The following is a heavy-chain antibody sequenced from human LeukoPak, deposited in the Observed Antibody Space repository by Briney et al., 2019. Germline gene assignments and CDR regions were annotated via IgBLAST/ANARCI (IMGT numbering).Heavy chain of an antibody. J-gene: IGHJ5*02. Sequence: PSETLSLTCTVSGYSISSGYYWGWIRPPPGKGLEWIGSIYHSGSTYYNPSLKSRVTISVDTSKNQFSLKLSSLTAADRAVYYCARVVTGTTSNWFEPWGQGTLVTVSS. CDR2: IYHSGST. V-gene: IGHV4-38-2*02. D-gene: IGHD1-7*01. CDR1: GYSISSGYY. CDR3: ARVVTGTTSNWFEP.